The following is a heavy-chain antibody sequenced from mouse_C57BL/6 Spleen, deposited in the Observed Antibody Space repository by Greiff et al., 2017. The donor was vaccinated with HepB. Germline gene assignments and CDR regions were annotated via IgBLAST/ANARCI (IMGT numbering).Heavy chain of an antibody. CDR2: ISDGGSYT. CDR3: ARDPYYGGPYWYFDV. Sequence: EVKLMESGGGLAKPGGSLKLSCAASGFTFSSYAMSWVRQTPEKRLEWVATISDGGSYTYYPDNVKGRFTISRDNAKNTLYLQMSHLKSEDTAMYYGARDPYYGGPYWYFDVWGTGTTVTVSS. D-gene: IGHD1-1*01. CDR1: GFTFSSYA. V-gene: IGHV5-4*01. J-gene: IGHJ1*03.